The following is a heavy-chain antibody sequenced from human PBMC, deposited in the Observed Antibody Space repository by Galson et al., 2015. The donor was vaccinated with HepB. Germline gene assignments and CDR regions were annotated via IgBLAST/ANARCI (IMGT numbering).Heavy chain of an antibody. J-gene: IGHJ4*02. CDR3: VRKIVGVMGFDY. CDR2: IAAAGDT. Sequence: SLRLSCAASGFTFSNYDIHWVRQVIGNGLEWVSAIAAAGDTYFTDSVKGRFTISRENAKNSLYLQMNSLTAGDTAVYFCVRKIVGVMGFDYWGQGTLVTVSS. V-gene: IGHV3-13*01. CDR1: GFTFSNYD. D-gene: IGHD1-26*01.